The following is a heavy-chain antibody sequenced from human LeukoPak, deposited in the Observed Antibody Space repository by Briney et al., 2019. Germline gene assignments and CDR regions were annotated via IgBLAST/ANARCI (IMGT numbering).Heavy chain of an antibody. V-gene: IGHV3-74*03. CDR1: GFTFSSYW. CDR2: INSDGSST. J-gene: IGHJ4*02. D-gene: IGHD2-2*03. CDR3: ARVDPKAPGDYS. Sequence: GGSLRLSCAASGFTFSSYWMHWVRQAPGRGLVWVSRINSDGSSTKYADSVKGRFTISRDNAKNTLYVQMNNLRAEDTAVYYCARVDPKAPGDYSWGRGTLVTVSS.